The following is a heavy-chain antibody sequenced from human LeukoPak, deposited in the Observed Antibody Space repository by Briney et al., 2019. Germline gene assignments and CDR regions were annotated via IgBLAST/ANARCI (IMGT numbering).Heavy chain of an antibody. D-gene: IGHD2-15*01. CDR2: ISSSSSTI. J-gene: IGHJ4*02. CDR1: GFTVQRFS. V-gene: IGHV3-48*02. Sequence: GGSQSLLHAASGFTVQRFSQIGVRQAPGKGLEWVSYISSSSSTIYYADSVKRRFTISRDNVKHSLYLQMNSLRDQDTAVYYCTRAIGLSDYWGQGTLVTVSS. CDR3: TRAIGLSDY.